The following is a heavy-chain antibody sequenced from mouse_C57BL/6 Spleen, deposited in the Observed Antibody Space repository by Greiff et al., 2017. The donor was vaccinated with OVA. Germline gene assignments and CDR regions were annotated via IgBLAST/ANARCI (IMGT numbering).Heavy chain of an antibody. CDR1: GYTFTSYW. D-gene: IGHD2-2*01. J-gene: IGHJ4*01. V-gene: IGHV1-52*01. Sequence: QVQLQQSGAELVRPGSSVKLSCKASGYTFTSYWMHWVKQRPIQGLEWIGNIDPSDSETHYNQKFKDKATLTVDKSSSTAYMQLSSLTSEDSAVYYCARLWDGYDYYAMDYWGQGTSVTVSS. CDR3: ARLWDGYDYYAMDY. CDR2: IDPSDSET.